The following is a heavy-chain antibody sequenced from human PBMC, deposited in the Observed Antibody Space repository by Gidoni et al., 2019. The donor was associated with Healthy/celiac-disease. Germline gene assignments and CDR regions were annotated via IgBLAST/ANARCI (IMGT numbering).Heavy chain of an antibody. CDR3: ARGRAFDILTGYYNDDAFDI. D-gene: IGHD3-9*01. V-gene: IGHV3-13*01. CDR2: IGTAGDT. J-gene: IGHJ3*02. CDR1: GFTFSSYD. Sequence: EVQLVESGGGLVQPGGSLRLSCAASGFTFSSYDMHWVRQATGKGLEWVSAIGTAGDTYYPGSVKGRFTISRENAKNSLYLQMNSLRAGDTAVYYCARGRAFDILTGYYNDDAFDIWGQGTMVTVSS.